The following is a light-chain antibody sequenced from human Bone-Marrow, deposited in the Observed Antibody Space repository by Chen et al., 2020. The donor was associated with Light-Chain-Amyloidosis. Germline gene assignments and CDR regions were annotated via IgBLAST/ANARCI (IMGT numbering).Light chain of an antibody. CDR1: SSNIGINY. CDR3: AAWDGSLSGYV. V-gene: IGLV1-47*01. CDR2: RNN. Sequence: QSVLTQPPSASGTPGPRFTISRSGASSNIGINYVDCYQDFPEAAPNLHIHRNNQRTSRVADRFSASKSGTSAFLAISGLRSEDEADYYCAAWDGSLSGYVFGNGTKVIVL. J-gene: IGLJ1*01.